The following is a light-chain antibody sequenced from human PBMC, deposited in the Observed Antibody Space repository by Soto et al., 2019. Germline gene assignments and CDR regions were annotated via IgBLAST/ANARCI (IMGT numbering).Light chain of an antibody. CDR2: DAS. J-gene: IGKJ1*01. CDR1: QRVSGW. Sequence: DIQMTQSSSTLSAFVGDTVTGTCRASQRVSGWLAWYQQKPGEAPKLLIYDASALPRGVPSRFSGSGSGTKFTLTIASLQPDDFATYYCQQYETFSGTFGPGTKVDI. V-gene: IGKV1-5*01. CDR3: QQYETFSGT.